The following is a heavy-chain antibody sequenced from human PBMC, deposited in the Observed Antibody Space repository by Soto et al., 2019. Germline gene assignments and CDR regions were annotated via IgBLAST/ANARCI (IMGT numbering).Heavy chain of an antibody. CDR2: VNPRNGAT. CDR1: GYTFIDYY. V-gene: IGHV1-2*02. J-gene: IGHJ6*02. CDR3: AGPPPPSLYYYGMDV. Sequence: ASVKVSCKASGYTFIDYYIHWVRQAPGQGLEWMGWVNPRNGATNYAQKYQGRVTIIRDTSINTAYMELTRLTSDDTAVYYCAGPPPPSLYYYGMDVWGRGTTVTVS.